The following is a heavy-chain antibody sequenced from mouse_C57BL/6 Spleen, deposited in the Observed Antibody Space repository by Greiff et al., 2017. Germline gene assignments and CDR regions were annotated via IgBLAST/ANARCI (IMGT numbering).Heavy chain of an antibody. CDR3: ARWDSSDV. Sequence: QVQLQQPGAELVRPGSSVKLSCTASGYTFTSYWMHWVKQRPIQGLEWIGNIDPSDSETHSNQKFKDNATLTVNKSSSTAYMQLSSLTSEDSAVYYCARWDSSDVWGTGTTVTVSS. CDR2: IDPSDSET. D-gene: IGHD2-12*01. J-gene: IGHJ1*03. V-gene: IGHV1-52*01. CDR1: GYTFTSYW.